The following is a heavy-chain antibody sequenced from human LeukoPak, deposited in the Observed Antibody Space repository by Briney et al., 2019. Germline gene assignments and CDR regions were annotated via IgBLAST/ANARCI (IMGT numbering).Heavy chain of an antibody. Sequence: GESLKISCKGSGYRFSTYWIGWVRQMPGKGLEWMGIIYPVDSDTRYSPSFQGQVTISADKSITTAYLQWSNLKASDTAMYYCARHPPPSHFDSSGYYFPFDYWGQGTLVTVSS. D-gene: IGHD3-22*01. CDR1: GYRFSTYW. J-gene: IGHJ4*02. V-gene: IGHV5-51*01. CDR2: IYPVDSDT. CDR3: ARHPPPSHFDSSGYYFPFDY.